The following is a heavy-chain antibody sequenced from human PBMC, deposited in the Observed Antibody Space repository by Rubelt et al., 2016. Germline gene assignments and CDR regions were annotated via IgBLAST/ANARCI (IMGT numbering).Heavy chain of an antibody. CDR2: ISSSSSYI. J-gene: IGHJ4*02. V-gene: IGHV3-21*01. D-gene: IGHD4-17*01. CDR1: GFTFSSYS. CDR3: ARPNYGDYVADY. Sequence: EVQLVESGGGLVQPGGSLRLSCAASGFTFSSYSMNWVRQAPGKGLEWVSSISSSSSYIYYADSVKGGFTISRDNAKNSLYLQMNSLRAEDTAVYYCARPNYGDYVADYWGQGTLVTVSS.